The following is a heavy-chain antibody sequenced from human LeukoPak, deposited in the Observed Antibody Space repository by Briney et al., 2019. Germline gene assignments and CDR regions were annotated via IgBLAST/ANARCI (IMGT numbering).Heavy chain of an antibody. CDR1: GFTFSSYG. J-gene: IGHJ3*02. V-gene: IGHV3-30*02. Sequence: GGSLRLSCAASGFTFSSYGMHWVRQAPGKGLEWVAVIWYDGNNKYSADSVKGRFTISRDSSKNTLYLQMNSLRAEDTAVYYCAKASGVPWADYAFDIWGQGTMVTVSS. CDR2: IWYDGNNK. CDR3: AKASGVPWADYAFDI. D-gene: IGHD3-10*01.